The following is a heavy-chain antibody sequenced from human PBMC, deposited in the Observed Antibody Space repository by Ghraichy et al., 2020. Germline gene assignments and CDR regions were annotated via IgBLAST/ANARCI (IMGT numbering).Heavy chain of an antibody. CDR2: IYWNDDR. CDR3: ARTRNWIDAFDC. J-gene: IGHJ4*02. CDR1: GFSLSTRGVG. V-gene: IGHV2-5*01. D-gene: IGHD1-1*01. Sequence: SGPTLVKPTQTLTLTCTFSGFSLSTRGVGVAWIRQPPGKALEWLSLIYWNDDRRYSPSLRSRLTITKDTYRKQVVLTMTNVDPVDTATYYCARTRNWIDAFDCWGQGDLLTVSS.